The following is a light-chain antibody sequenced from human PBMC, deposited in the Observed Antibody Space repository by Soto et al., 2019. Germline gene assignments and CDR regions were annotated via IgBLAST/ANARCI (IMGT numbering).Light chain of an antibody. CDR1: QNLGTLY. J-gene: IGKJ1*01. V-gene: IGKV3-20*01. CDR3: QQYAGSPRT. CDR2: SAS. Sequence: EMVLTQSPGTLSLSPGERGTLSGRASQNLGTLYLAWFQQKSGQAPRLLIYSASRRATGIPDRFTGSGSGTDFTLTINRVEPEDFAVYFCQQYAGSPRTFGQGTKVDI.